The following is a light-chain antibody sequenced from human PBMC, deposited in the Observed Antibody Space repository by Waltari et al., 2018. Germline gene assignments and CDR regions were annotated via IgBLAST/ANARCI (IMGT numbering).Light chain of an antibody. J-gene: IGLJ2*01. Sequence: QSVLTQSASVSGSPGQSITISCTGTSGDVGAHNYVSWYQQHPGKAPQLIIYDVSKRPSGVSNRISASKSGNTASLTISGLQAEDEAHYYSNSYTSSTNVVFGGGTKLTVL. CDR2: DVS. CDR1: SGDVGAHNY. CDR3: NSYTSSTNVV. V-gene: IGLV2-14*03.